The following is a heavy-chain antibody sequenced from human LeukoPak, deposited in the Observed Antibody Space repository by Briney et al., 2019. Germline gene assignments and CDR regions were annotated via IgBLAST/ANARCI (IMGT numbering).Heavy chain of an antibody. CDR1: GFTFSSYG. V-gene: IGHV3-7*01. CDR2: IKQDGSEK. CDR3: ASFQG. Sequence: GGTLRLSCAASGFTFSSYGMSWVRQAPGKGLEWVANIKQDGSEKYYLDSVKGRFVISRDNAKNSLYLQMNSLRAEDTAVYYCASFQGWGQGTMVTVSS. J-gene: IGHJ3*01.